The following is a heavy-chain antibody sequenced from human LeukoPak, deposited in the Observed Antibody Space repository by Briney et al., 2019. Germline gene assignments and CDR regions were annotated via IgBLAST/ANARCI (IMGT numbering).Heavy chain of an antibody. CDR1: GFTFSSYS. J-gene: IGHJ4*02. CDR3: AREGWDSGYPFDY. Sequence: GGSLRLSCAASGFTFSSYSMNWVRQAPGKGLEWVSSISSSSSYTYYADSVKGRFTISRDNAKNSLYLQMNSLRAEDTAVYYSAREGWDSGYPFDYWGQGTLVTVSS. V-gene: IGHV3-21*01. CDR2: ISSSSSYT. D-gene: IGHD3-22*01.